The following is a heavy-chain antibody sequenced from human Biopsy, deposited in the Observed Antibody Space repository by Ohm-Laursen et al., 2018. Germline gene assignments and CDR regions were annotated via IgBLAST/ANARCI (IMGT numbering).Heavy chain of an antibody. Sequence: SETLSLTCTVTDGSISNIINYWGWIRQPLGKGLEWLGSIYHTGITDYNPSLKSRVPISVDPSNNQFSLKLSSLTAADTAVYYCARHSFGSGRDFWGQGTLVTVSS. CDR2: IYHTGIT. V-gene: IGHV4-39*01. CDR1: DGSISNIINY. J-gene: IGHJ4*02. CDR3: ARHSFGSGRDF. D-gene: IGHD3-10*01.